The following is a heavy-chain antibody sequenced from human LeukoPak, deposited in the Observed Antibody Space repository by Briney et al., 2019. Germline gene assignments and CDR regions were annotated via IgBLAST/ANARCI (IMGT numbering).Heavy chain of an antibody. D-gene: IGHD3-22*01. CDR3: ARNFYFDSSGYYHY. CDR1: GYTXTGYY. V-gene: IGHV1-2*02. Sequence: GASVKVSCKASGYTXTGYYMHRVRQAPGQGLEWMGWINPNSGGTNYAQKFQGRVTMTRDTSISTAYMELSRLRSDDTAVYYCARNFYFDSSGYYHYWGQGTLVTVSS. CDR2: INPNSGGT. J-gene: IGHJ4*02.